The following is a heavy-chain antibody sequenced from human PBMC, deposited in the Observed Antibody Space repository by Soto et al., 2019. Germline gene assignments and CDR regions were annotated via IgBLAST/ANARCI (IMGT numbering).Heavy chain of an antibody. CDR2: ISGSGGST. D-gene: IGHD3-22*01. V-gene: IGHV3-23*01. J-gene: IGHJ4*02. Sequence: AISGSGGSTYYADSVKGRFTISRDNSKNTLYLQMNSLRAEDTAVYYCAKFRPADNVGDYYDSSGYFLSGSYFDYWGQGTLVTVSS. CDR3: AKFRPADNVGDYYDSSGYFLSGSYFDY.